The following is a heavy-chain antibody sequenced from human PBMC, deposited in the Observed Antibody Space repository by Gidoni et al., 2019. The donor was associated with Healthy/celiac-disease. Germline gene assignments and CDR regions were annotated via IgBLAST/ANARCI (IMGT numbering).Heavy chain of an antibody. J-gene: IGHJ4*02. V-gene: IGHV4-59*01. D-gene: IGHD3-10*01. CDR2: IYYSGST. Sequence: QVQLQESGPGLVKPSETLSLTCTVSGGSISSYYWSWIRQPPGKGLEWIGYIYYSGSTNYNPSLKSRVTISVDTSKNQFSLKLSSVTAADTAVYYCARTLKSSNYYGSGSYPIYFDYWGQGTLVTVSS. CDR1: GGSISSYY. CDR3: ARTLKSSNYYGSGSYPIYFDY.